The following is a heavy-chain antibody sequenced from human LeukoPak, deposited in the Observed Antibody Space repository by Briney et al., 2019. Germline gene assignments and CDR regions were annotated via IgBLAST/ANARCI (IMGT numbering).Heavy chain of an antibody. CDR1: GGTFSSYA. D-gene: IGHD3-3*01. V-gene: IGHV1-69*13. CDR3: ARGAPYYDFWSGYYTALKGFDY. Sequence: SVKVSCKASGGTFSSYAISWVRQAPGQGLEWMGGIIPIFGTANYAQKFQGRVTITADESTSSAYMELSSLRSEDTAVYYCARGAPYYDFWSGYYTALKGFDYWGQGTLVTVSS. J-gene: IGHJ4*02. CDR2: IIPIFGTA.